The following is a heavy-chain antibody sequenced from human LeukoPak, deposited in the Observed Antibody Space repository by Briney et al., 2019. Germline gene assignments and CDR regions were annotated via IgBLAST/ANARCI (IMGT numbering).Heavy chain of an antibody. CDR3: ARDLYYYGSGSYSDVFDI. J-gene: IGHJ3*02. Sequence: ASVKVSCKASGYTFTNYGLSWVRQAPGQGLEWMGWISGESGETNYAQRLQGRVTITTDTSTSTTYMELRSLRSDDTAVYYCARDLYYYGSGSYSDVFDIWGQGTMVTVSS. CDR2: ISGESGET. D-gene: IGHD3-10*01. V-gene: IGHV1-18*01. CDR1: GYTFTNYG.